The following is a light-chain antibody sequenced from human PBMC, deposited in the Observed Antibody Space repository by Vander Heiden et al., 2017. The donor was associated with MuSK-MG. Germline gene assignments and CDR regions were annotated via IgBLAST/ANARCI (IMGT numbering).Light chain of an antibody. CDR2: QDS. CDR1: KLGDKY. Sequence: SYELTQPPPVSVSPGQTASITCSGDKLGDKYACWYQQKPGQSPVLVIYQDSKRPSGIPERFSGSNSGNTATLTISGTQAMDEADYYCQAWDSSTGVFGTGTKVTGL. CDR3: QAWDSSTGV. J-gene: IGLJ1*01. V-gene: IGLV3-1*01.